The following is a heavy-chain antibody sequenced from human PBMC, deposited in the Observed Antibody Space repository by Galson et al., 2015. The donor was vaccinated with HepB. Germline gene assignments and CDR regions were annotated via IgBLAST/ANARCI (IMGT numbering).Heavy chain of an antibody. V-gene: IGHV1-46*01. D-gene: IGHD3-22*01. Sequence: SVKVSCKASGYTLTNYYLHWVRQAPGLGLEWMGMIDPSDGYTRYPQNLQGRVTMTRDTSTGTVYMELSSLRSEDTAVYYCARDGVRGKGYYLLDYWGRGTLATVSS. CDR1: GYTLTNYY. CDR2: IDPSDGYT. J-gene: IGHJ4*02. CDR3: ARDGVRGKGYYLLDY.